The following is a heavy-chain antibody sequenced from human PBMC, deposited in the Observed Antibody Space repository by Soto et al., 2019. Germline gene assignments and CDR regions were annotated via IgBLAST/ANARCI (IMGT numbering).Heavy chain of an antibody. CDR3: ARDLAYYDILTGYYTKSGPPDV. CDR1: GGTFSSYA. D-gene: IGHD3-9*01. J-gene: IGHJ6*02. V-gene: IGHV1-69*13. Sequence: SVKVSGKASGGTFSSYAISWVRQAPGQGLEWMGGIIPIFGTANYAQKFQGRVTITADESTSTAYMELSSLRSEDTAVYYCARDLAYYDILTGYYTKSGPPDVWGQGTTVTVSS. CDR2: IIPIFGTA.